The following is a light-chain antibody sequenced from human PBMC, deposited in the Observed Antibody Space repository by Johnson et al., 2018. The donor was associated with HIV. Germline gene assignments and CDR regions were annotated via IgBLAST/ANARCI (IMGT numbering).Light chain of an antibody. CDR1: SSNIGINY. Sequence: QSLLTQPPSVSAAPGQKVTISCSGSSSNIGINYVSWFQQLPGTAPKLLIYDNDKRPSGIPDRFSGSKSGTSATLGITGLQTGDEADYYCETWDSSLSGYYVFGTGTKLTVL. CDR2: DND. CDR3: ETWDSSLSGYYV. V-gene: IGLV1-51*01. J-gene: IGLJ1*01.